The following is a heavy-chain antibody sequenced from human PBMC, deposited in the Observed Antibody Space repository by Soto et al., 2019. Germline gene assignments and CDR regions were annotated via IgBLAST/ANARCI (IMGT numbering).Heavy chain of an antibody. Sequence: EVQLVESGGGLVQPGRSLRLSCAASGFTFDDYAMHWVRQAPGKGLEWVSGISWHSGSIGYADSVKGRFTISRDNAKNSLYLQMNSLRAEDTALYYCAKDIEGRDISGEGYYYYGMDVWGQGTTVTVSS. CDR3: AKDIEGRDISGEGYYYYGMDV. V-gene: IGHV3-9*01. J-gene: IGHJ6*02. CDR1: GFTFDDYA. D-gene: IGHD3-22*01. CDR2: ISWHSGSI.